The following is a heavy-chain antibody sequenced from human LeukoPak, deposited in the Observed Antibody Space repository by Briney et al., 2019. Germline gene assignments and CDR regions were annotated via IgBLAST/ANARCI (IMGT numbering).Heavy chain of an antibody. CDR2: MNPNSGNT. J-gene: IGHJ4*02. V-gene: IGHV1-8*01. CDR3: ARPGDDDSSSWYDY. Sequence: GASVKVSCKASGYTFTSYDINWVRQATGQGLEWMGWMNPNSGNTGYAQKFQGRVTMTRNTSISTAYMELSSLRSEDTAVYYCARPGDDDSSSWYDYWGQGTLVTVSS. CDR1: GYTFTSYD. D-gene: IGHD6-13*01.